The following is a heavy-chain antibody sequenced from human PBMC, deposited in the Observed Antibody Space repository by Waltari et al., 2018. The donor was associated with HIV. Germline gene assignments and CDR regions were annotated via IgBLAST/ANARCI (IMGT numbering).Heavy chain of an antibody. V-gene: IGHV1-2*02. CDR3: ANALGLRAPLDY. D-gene: IGHD2-2*01. CDR2: INPDTGGT. Sequence: QVQLVQSGAEVKKPGASVRVSCKTSGYTFTDYYIHWVRQAPGQGFEWLGWINPDTGGTKYPQAFQGRVTLTRNTSISTAYMELTSLKSDDTAVYFCANALGLRAPLDYWGQGTLVTVSS. CDR1: GYTFTDYY. J-gene: IGHJ4*02.